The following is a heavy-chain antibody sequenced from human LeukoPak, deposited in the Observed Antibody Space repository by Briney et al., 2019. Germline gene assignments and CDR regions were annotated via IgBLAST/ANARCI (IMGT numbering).Heavy chain of an antibody. CDR3: ARTILVDTARNFDY. V-gene: IGHV3-21*01. CDR2: ISSSSSYI. Sequence: PGGSLRLSCAASGFTFSSYSMNWVRQAPGKGLEWVSSISSSSSYIYYADSVKGRFTISRDNAKNSLYLQMNSLRAEDTAVYYCARTILVDTARNFDYWGQGTLVTVSS. D-gene: IGHD5-18*01. CDR1: GFTFSSYS. J-gene: IGHJ4*02.